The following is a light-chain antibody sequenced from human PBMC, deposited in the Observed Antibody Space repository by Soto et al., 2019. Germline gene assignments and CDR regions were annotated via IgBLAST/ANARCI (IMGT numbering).Light chain of an antibody. V-gene: IGLV2-14*03. CDR1: SSDVGGYNF. Sequence: QSVITHPASVFGSPGHAITISCTGTSSDVGGYNFVSWYQQHPGKAPKLMIYEVSNRPSGVSNRFSGSTSGNTASLTISGLQPEDEADYYCSSYTTSSTVVFGTGTKVTIL. J-gene: IGLJ1*01. CDR2: EVS. CDR3: SSYTTSSTVV.